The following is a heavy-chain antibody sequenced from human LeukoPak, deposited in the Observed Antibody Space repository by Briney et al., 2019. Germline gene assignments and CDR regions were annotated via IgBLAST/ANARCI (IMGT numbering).Heavy chain of an antibody. J-gene: IGHJ4*02. CDR2: ILYSGST. CDR1: GGSISSDY. D-gene: IGHD3-16*02. CDR3: ARGGYGDYVWGSYRHFDY. Sequence: SETLSLTCSVSGGSISSDYWSWIRQPPEKGLEWIGYILYSGSTNYNPSLKSRLTISVDTSKNQFSLKLSSVTAADTAVYYCARGGYGDYVWGSYRHFDYWGQGTLVTVSS. V-gene: IGHV4-59*01.